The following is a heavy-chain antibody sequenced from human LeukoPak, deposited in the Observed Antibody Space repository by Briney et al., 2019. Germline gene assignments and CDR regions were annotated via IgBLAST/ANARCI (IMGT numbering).Heavy chain of an antibody. CDR2: IWYDGSNK. J-gene: IGHJ4*02. D-gene: IGHD3-22*01. Sequence: GGSLRLSCAASGFTFSSYGMHWVRQAPGKGLEWVAVIWYDGSNKYYADSVKGRFTISRDNSKNTLYLQMNSLRAEDTAVYYCAKPPFSYYYDSSGYSSFDYWGQGTLVTVSS. CDR3: AKPPFSYYYDSSGYSSFDY. CDR1: GFTFSSYG. V-gene: IGHV3-33*06.